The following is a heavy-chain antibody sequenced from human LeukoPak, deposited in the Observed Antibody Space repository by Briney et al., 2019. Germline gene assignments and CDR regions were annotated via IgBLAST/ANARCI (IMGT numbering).Heavy chain of an antibody. CDR2: INPNSGGT. CDR3: ARESVPAVAARRGLNY. J-gene: IGHJ4*02. D-gene: IGHD6-6*01. Sequence: ASVKVSCKASGYTFTDYYMHWVRQAPGQGLEWMGWINPNSGGTNYAQKFQGRVTMTRDTSISTVYMEMSRLRSDDTAVYYCARESVPAVAARRGLNYWGQGTLVAVSS. V-gene: IGHV1-2*02. CDR1: GYTFTDYY.